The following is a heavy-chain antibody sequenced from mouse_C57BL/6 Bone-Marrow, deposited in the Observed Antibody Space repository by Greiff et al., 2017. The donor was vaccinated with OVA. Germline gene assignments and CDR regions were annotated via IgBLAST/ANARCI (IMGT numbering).Heavy chain of an antibody. CDR1: GYTFTSYW. Sequence: VQLQQSGAELVKPGASVKLSCKASGYTFTSYWMHWVKQRPGQGLEWIGMIHPNSGSTNYNEKFKSKATLTVDKSSSTAYMQLSSLTSEDSAVYYCARVRIYYYGSSYAMDYWGQGTSVTVSS. CDR3: ARVRIYYYGSSYAMDY. V-gene: IGHV1-64*01. CDR2: IHPNSGST. J-gene: IGHJ4*01. D-gene: IGHD1-1*01.